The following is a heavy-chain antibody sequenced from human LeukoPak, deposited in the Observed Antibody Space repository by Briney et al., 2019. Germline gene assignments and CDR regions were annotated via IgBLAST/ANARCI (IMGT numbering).Heavy chain of an antibody. CDR3: AGVGIRPTDNWFDP. Sequence: ASVKVSCKASGYTFTSYGISWVRQAPGQGLEWMGWISAYNGNTNYAQKLQGRVTMTTDTSTSTAYMELRSLRSDDTAVYYCAGVGIRPTDNWFDPWGQGTLVTVSS. CDR1: GYTFTSYG. V-gene: IGHV1-18*01. J-gene: IGHJ5*02. CDR2: ISAYNGNT.